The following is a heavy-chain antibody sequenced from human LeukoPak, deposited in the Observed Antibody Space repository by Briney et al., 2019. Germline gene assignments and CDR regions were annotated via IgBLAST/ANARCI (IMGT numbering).Heavy chain of an antibody. CDR3: ARGHYYDFWSGYYTGQPSDY. D-gene: IGHD3-3*01. CDR2: MNPNSGNT. CDR1: GYTFTSYD. J-gene: IGHJ4*02. Sequence: ASVKVSCKASGYTFTSYDINWVRQAPGQGLEWMGWMNPNSGNTVYAQKFQGRVTITRNTSISTAYMELSSLRSEDTAVYYCARGHYYDFWSGYYTGQPSDYWGQGTMVTVSS. V-gene: IGHV1-8*01.